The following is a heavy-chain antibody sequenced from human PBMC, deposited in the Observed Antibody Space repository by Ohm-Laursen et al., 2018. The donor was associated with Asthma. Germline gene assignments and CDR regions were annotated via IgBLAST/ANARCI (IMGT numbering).Heavy chain of an antibody. CDR2: ISYDGSNK. V-gene: IGHV3-30*18. CDR3: VKDSSRGITTDFDY. J-gene: IGHJ4*02. Sequence: SLRLSCAASGFTFSSYGMHWVRQAPGKGLEWVAVISYDGSNKYYADSVKGRFTISRDNSKNTLYLQMNSLRAEDTAVYYCVKDSSRGITTDFDYWGQGTLVTVSS. D-gene: IGHD1-1*01. CDR1: GFTFSSYG.